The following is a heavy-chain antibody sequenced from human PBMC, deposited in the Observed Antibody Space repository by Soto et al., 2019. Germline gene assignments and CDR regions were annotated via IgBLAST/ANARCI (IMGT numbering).Heavy chain of an antibody. CDR1: GGSISSGGYF. CDR3: GSGPAGDKVEY. J-gene: IGHJ4*02. CDR2: VYNIWCT. D-gene: IGHD7-27*01. V-gene: IGHV4-30-4*01. Sequence: SETLSLTCTVSGGSISSGGYFWSWIRQPPAKGLEWIGHVYNIWCTYSNPSLTRRVTISVDTSKTQFSLRLSFVTAAATAVYYGGSGPAGDKVEYWGQGNLATVSP.